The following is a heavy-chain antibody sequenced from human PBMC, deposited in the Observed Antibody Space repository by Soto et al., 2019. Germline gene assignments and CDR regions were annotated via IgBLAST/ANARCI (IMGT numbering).Heavy chain of an antibody. V-gene: IGHV3-15*07. D-gene: IGHD3-22*01. J-gene: IGHJ1*01. CDR1: GFTFSNAW. CDR2: IKSKTDGGTT. CDR3: TTDSPFISREYFQH. Sequence: GGSLRLSCAASGFTFSNAWMNWVRQAPGKGLEWVGRIKSKTDGGTTDYAAPVKGRFTISRDDSKNTLYLQMNSLKTEDTAVYYCTTDSPFISREYFQHWGQGTLVTVSS.